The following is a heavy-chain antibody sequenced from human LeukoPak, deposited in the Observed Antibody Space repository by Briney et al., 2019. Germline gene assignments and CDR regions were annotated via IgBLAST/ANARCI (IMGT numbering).Heavy chain of an antibody. J-gene: IGHJ4*02. D-gene: IGHD5-18*01. CDR3: AKDLLGNRGYGPPDS. CDR1: GYIFTSYH. CDR2: INPSGDTT. Sequence: GASVKVSCKASGYIFTSYHMHWVRQAPGQGLEWMGVINPSGDTTNYAQKFQGRVTMTRDTSTTTVYMELSSLRSEDTAVYYCAKDLLGNRGYGPPDSWGQGTLVTASA. V-gene: IGHV1-46*01.